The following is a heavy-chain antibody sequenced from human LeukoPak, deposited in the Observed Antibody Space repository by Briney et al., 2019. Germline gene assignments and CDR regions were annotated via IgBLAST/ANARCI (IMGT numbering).Heavy chain of an antibody. Sequence: SETLSLTCTVSGGSISSSSYYWGWIRQPPGKGLEWIGSIYYTRSTYYNPSLKSRVTISVDTSKNQFSLKLTSVTAADTAVYYGARGVTMIVVVIHDWYFDLWGRGTLVTVSS. CDR2: IYYTRST. D-gene: IGHD3-22*01. CDR1: GGSISSSSYY. J-gene: IGHJ2*01. CDR3: ARGVTMIVVVIHDWYFDL. V-gene: IGHV4-39*01.